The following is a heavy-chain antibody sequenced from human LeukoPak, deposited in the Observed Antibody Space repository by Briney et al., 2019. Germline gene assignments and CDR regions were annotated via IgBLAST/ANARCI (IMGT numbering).Heavy chain of an antibody. V-gene: IGHV3-30-3*01. J-gene: IGHJ4*02. CDR2: ISYDGSNK. CDR1: GFTFSSYA. Sequence: GGSLRPSCAASGFTFSSYAMHWIRQAPGKGLEWVAVISYDGSNKYYADSVKGRFTISRDNSKNTLYLQMNSLRAEDTAVYYCAREPEEFTVTRRYFDYWGQGTLVTVSS. CDR3: AREPEEFTVTRRYFDY. D-gene: IGHD4-17*01.